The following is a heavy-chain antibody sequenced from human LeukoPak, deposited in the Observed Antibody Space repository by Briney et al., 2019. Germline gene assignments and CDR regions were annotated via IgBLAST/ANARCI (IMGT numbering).Heavy chain of an antibody. CDR1: GFTVGDYD. CDR3: TRDHLFSFYGSGSYYPEPNY. D-gene: IGHD3-10*01. CDR2: IRSKAYGGTT. Sequence: GGSLRLSCTASGFTVGDYDMSWFRQAPGKGLEWVGFIRSKAYGGTTEYAASVKGRFTISRDDSKSIAYLQMNSLKTEDTAVYYCTRDHLFSFYGSGSYYPEPNYWGQGTLVTVSS. J-gene: IGHJ4*02. V-gene: IGHV3-49*03.